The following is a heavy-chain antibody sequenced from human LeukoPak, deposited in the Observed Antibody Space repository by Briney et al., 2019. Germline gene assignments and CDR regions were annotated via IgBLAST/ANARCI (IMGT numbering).Heavy chain of an antibody. D-gene: IGHD6-6*01. CDR2: INHSGST. V-gene: IGHV4-34*01. CDR3: AREYSLYYYYYYYMDV. Sequence: PSETLSLTCAVYGGSFSGYYWSWIRQPPGKGLEWIGEINHSGSTNYNPSLKSRVTISVDTSKNQFSLKLSSVTAADTAVYYCAREYSLYYYYYYYMDVWGKGTTVTVSS. J-gene: IGHJ6*03. CDR1: GGSFSGYY.